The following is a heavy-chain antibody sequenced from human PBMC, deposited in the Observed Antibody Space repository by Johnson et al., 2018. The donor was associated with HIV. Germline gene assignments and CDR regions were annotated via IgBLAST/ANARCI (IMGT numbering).Heavy chain of an antibody. J-gene: IGHJ3*02. CDR2: ISWHSANI. V-gene: IGHV3-9*01. CDR1: GFTFDDYG. CDR3: AKVVTYYYDHDAFDI. D-gene: IGHD3-22*01. Sequence: VQLVESGGGVVQPGRSLRLSCAASGFTFDDYGMHWVRQAPGKGLEWVSGISWHSANIGYAASVTRRFTTSRDNAKNSLYLQMNSLRAEETAVYYCAKVVTYYYDHDAFDIWGQGTMVTVSS.